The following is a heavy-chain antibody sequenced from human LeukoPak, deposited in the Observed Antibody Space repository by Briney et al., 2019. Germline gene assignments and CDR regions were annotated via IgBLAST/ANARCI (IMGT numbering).Heavy chain of an antibody. V-gene: IGHV3-74*01. CDR1: GCTFSSYW. CDR3: TRTRYDGTYFDF. D-gene: IGHD1-26*01. J-gene: IGHJ4*02. CDR2: INSDGSST. Sequence: GGSLRLSCAASGCTFSSYWMHWVRQAPGKGLVWVSRINSDGSSTSYADSVKGRFTISRDNAKNTLYLQMNSLRAEDTAVYYCTRTRYDGTYFDFWGQGTLVTVSS.